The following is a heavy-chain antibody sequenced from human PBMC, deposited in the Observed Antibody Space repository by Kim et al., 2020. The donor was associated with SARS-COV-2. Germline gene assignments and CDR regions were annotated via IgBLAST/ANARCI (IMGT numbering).Heavy chain of an antibody. J-gene: IGHJ2*01. D-gene: IGHD6-6*01. V-gene: IGHV7-4-1*02. CDR3: ASKPDSSFDL. Sequence: NPTYAQGFTGRFVFSLDPSVSTAYLQLSSLKAEDTAVYYCASKPDSSFDLWGRGTLVTVSS. CDR2: NP.